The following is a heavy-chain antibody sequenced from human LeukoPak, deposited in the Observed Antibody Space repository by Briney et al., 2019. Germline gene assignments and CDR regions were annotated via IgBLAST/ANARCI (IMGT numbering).Heavy chain of an antibody. CDR1: GFTFGDYA. Sequence: GGSLRLSCTASGFTFGDYAMSWFRQAPGKGLEWVGFIRSKAYGGTTEYAASVKGRFTISRDDSKSIAYLQMNSLKTEDTAVYYCTSSLSSGYYYSIGYWGRGTLVTVSS. V-gene: IGHV3-49*03. J-gene: IGHJ4*02. D-gene: IGHD3-22*01. CDR3: TSSLSSGYYYSIGY. CDR2: IRSKAYGGTT.